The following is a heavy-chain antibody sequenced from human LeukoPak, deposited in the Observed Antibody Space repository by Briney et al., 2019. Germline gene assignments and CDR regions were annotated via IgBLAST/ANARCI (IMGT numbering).Heavy chain of an antibody. CDR1: GFTFNNYA. J-gene: IGHJ4*02. V-gene: IGHV3-30*04. D-gene: IGHD1-26*01. CDR2: ISHDGNTE. Sequence: PGRSLRLSCAASGFTFNNYAIHWVRQAPGKGLEWVAVISHDGNTEYYGDSVKGRFTISRDNSRNTLYLQMHSLSVEDTAVYYCARDISGSPSEYWGQGTLVTVSS. CDR3: ARDISGSPSEY.